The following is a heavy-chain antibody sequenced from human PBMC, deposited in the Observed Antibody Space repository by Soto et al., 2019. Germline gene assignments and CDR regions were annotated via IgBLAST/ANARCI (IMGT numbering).Heavy chain of an antibody. CDR2: GATDGLA. Sequence: GGSLRISREGSGFTFSRYGMPCVRQAPRMGLDGFAVGATDGLAHYYGYSVMGRFTISRDNSQNTLYLQMNSLRTEDAAIYYCAKETMEARGPNYIVYGAKGAMVTVSS. CDR1: GFTFSRYG. CDR3: AKETMEARGPNYIVY. V-gene: IGHV3-30*18. D-gene: IGHD3-10*01. J-gene: IGHJ4*02.